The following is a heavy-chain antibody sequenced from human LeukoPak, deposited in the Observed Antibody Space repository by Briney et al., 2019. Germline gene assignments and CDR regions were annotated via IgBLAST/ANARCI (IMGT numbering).Heavy chain of an antibody. V-gene: IGHV4-31*03. CDR1: GGSISSGGYY. Sequence: PSQTLSLTCTVSGGSISSGGYYWSWIRQHPGKGLEWTGYIYYSGSTYYNPSLRSRVTISVDTSKNQFSLKLSSVTAADTAVYYCASTILWYFDLWGRGTLVTVSS. D-gene: IGHD3-3*01. J-gene: IGHJ2*01. CDR3: ASTILWYFDL. CDR2: IYYSGST.